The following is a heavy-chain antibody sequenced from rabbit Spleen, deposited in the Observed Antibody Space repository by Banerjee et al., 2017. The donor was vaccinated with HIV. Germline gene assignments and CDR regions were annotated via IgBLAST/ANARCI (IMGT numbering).Heavy chain of an antibody. CDR2: IYGDRGGST. J-gene: IGHJ4*01. Sequence: QEQLEESGGGLVKPEGSLTLTCKASGFSFSEKEVMCWVRQAPGKGLECIACIYGDRGGSTYYANWAKGRFTISRTSSTTVTLEMTSLTAADTATYFCARGSAAMTMVITGFYLNLWGPGTLVTVS. CDR1: GFSFSEKEV. CDR3: ARGSAAMTMVITGFYLNL. V-gene: IGHV1S45*01. D-gene: IGHD2-1*01.